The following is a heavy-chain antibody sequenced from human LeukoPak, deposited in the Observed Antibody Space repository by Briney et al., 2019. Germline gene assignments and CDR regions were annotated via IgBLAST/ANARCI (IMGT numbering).Heavy chain of an antibody. CDR3: VRGYSYGWFDP. V-gene: IGHV3-23*01. Sequence: GTLRLSCAASGFTFSSYAMSWVRQAPGKGLEWVSAISGSGTNTYYADSVKGRFTISRDNSKNSLYLQMNSLRAEDTAVYYCVRGYSYGWFDPWGQGTLVTVSS. D-gene: IGHD5-18*01. CDR1: GFTFSSYA. CDR2: ISGSGTNT. J-gene: IGHJ5*02.